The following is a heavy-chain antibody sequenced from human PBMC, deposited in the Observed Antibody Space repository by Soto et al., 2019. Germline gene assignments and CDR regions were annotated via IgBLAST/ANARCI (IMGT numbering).Heavy chain of an antibody. V-gene: IGHV3-64D*06. Sequence: GGSLRLSCSASGFTFTSYAMHWVRQAPGKGLEFVSAISSYGADTYYADSVKGRFAISRDNSKNTLYLQMSSLRAEDTALYYCVKEGYMRSDWYGQFDYWGQGALVTVS. CDR3: VKEGYMRSDWYGQFDY. CDR2: ISSYGADT. J-gene: IGHJ4*02. CDR1: GFTFTSYA. D-gene: IGHD6-19*01.